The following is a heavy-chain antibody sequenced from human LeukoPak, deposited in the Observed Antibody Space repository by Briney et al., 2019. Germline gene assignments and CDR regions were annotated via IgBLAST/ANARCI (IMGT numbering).Heavy chain of an antibody. CDR2: ISSSGSTI. J-gene: IGHJ3*02. CDR3: VRDPGYSSGYYYGTHDAFDI. CDR1: GFTFSSYE. Sequence: SCAASGFTFSSYEMNWVRQAPGKGLEWVSYISSSGSTIYYADSVKGRFTISRDNAKNSLYLQMNSLRAEDTAVYYCVRDPGYSSGYYYGTHDAFDIWGQGTMVTVSS. V-gene: IGHV3-48*03. D-gene: IGHD3-22*01.